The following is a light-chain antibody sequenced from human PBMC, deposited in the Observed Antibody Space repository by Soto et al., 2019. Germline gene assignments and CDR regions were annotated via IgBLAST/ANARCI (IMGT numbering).Light chain of an antibody. Sequence: EIVLTQSPATLSLSPGERATLSCRASQSVSSYLAWYQQKPGQAPRLLIYDASNRATGIPARSSGSGSGTDCTLTISSLEPEDFAVYYCQQRSNWPPWTFGQGIKVEIK. CDR2: DAS. V-gene: IGKV3-11*01. CDR1: QSVSSY. CDR3: QQRSNWPPWT. J-gene: IGKJ1*01.